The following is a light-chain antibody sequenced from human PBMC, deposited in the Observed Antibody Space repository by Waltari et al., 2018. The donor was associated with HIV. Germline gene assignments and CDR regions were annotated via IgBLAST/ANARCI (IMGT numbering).Light chain of an antibody. J-gene: IGKJ1*01. V-gene: IGKV1-39*01. CDR3: QQSYSTPQT. CDR1: QSISTY. Sequence: DIQLTQSPPSLSQPVGDRVTITCRASQSISTYLNWYQLKSGKAPKLLIYAASSPQSGVPSRFSGSGSGTDFSLTISSLQPEDFATYYCQQSYSTPQTFGQGTKVEIK. CDR2: AAS.